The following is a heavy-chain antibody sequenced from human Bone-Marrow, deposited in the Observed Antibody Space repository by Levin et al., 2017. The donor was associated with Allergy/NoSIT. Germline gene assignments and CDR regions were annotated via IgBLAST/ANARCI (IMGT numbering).Heavy chain of an antibody. Sequence: GGSLRLSCAASGFTFSSYGMHWVRQAPGKGLEWVAVISYDGSNKYYADSVKGRFTISRDNSKNTLYLQMNSLRAEDTAVYYCAKGGMKDWSWYFDLWGRGTLVTVSS. V-gene: IGHV3-30*18. CDR2: ISYDGSNK. J-gene: IGHJ2*01. D-gene: IGHD3/OR15-3a*01. CDR3: AKGGMKDWSWYFDL. CDR1: GFTFSSYG.